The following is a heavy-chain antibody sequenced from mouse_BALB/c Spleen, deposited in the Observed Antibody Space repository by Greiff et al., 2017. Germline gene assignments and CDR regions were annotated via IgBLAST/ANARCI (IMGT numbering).Heavy chain of an antibody. V-gene: IGHV1-7*01. D-gene: IGHD2-2*01. Sequence: VKLMESGAELAKPGASVKMSCKASGYTFTSYWMHWVKQRPGQGLEWIGYINPSTGYTEYNQKFKDKATLTADKSSSTAYMQLSSLTSEDSAVYYCARDGYGPTFAYWGQGTLVTVSA. CDR2: INPSTGYT. J-gene: IGHJ3*01. CDR1: GYTFTSYW. CDR3: ARDGYGPTFAY.